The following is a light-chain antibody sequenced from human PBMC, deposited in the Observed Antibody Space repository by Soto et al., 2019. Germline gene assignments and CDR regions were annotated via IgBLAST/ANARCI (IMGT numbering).Light chain of an antibody. CDR1: QSVSSY. V-gene: IGKV3-11*01. CDR3: QQPAPRT. J-gene: IGKJ1*01. Sequence: EIVLTQSPATLSLSPGERATLSCRASQSVSSYLAWYQQKPGQAPRLLIYDASNRATGIPARFSGSGSGTDFTLTISSLEPEDFAVYYCQQPAPRTFGQGTKVDIK. CDR2: DAS.